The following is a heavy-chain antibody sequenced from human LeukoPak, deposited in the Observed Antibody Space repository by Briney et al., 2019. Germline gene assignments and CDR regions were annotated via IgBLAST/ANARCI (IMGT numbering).Heavy chain of an antibody. CDR3: AKDLASAEVVDY. V-gene: IGHV3-11*06. D-gene: IGHD6-13*01. Sequence: SVKGRFPVSRDNAKNSLYLQMNSLRAEDTAVYYCAKDLASAEVVDYWGQGTLVTVSS. J-gene: IGHJ4*02.